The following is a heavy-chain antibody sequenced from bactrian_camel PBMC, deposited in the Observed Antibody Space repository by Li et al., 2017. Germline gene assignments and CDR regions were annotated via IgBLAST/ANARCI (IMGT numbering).Heavy chain of an antibody. CDR3: AARAQRRAPGTFWLLLRAYYNY. V-gene: IGHV3S54*01. CDR1: GSTVRDNC. D-gene: IGHD1*01. J-gene: IGHJ4*01. Sequence: VQLVESGGGSVQAGGSLRLSCTNSGSTVRDNCMAWFRQAPGKEREEIAAISTGNGDTYYVDSVKGRFTISQDTAANTLYLEMNELKPEDTATYYCAARAQRRAPGTFWLLLRAYYNYWGQGTQVTVS. CDR2: ISTGNGDT.